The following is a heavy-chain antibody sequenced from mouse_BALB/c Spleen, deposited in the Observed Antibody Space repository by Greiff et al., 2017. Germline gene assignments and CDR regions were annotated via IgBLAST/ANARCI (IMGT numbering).Heavy chain of an antibody. J-gene: IGHJ4*01. CDR3: ARNDDYGSSHYYAMDY. CDR1: GFSLTSYG. D-gene: IGHD1-1*01. CDR2: IWSGGST. Sequence: QVQLKQSGPGLVQPSQSLSITCTVSGFSLTSYGVHWVRQSPGKGLEWLGVIWSGGSTDYNAAFISRLSISKDNSKSQVFFKMNSLQANDTAIYYCARNDDYGSSHYYAMDYWGQGTSVTVSS. V-gene: IGHV2-2*02.